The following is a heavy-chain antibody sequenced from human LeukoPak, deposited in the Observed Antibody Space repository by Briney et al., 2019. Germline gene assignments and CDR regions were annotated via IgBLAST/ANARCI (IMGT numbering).Heavy chain of an antibody. V-gene: IGHV3-30-3*01. CDR1: GFTFSSYA. Sequence: GRSLRLSCAASGFTFSSYAMHWVRQAPGKGLEWVAVISYDGSNKYCADSVKGRFTISRDNSKNTLYLQMNSLRAEDTAVYYCARAYCGGDCPLGYWGQGTLVTVSS. CDR2: ISYDGSNK. CDR3: ARAYCGGDCPLGY. J-gene: IGHJ4*02. D-gene: IGHD2-21*02.